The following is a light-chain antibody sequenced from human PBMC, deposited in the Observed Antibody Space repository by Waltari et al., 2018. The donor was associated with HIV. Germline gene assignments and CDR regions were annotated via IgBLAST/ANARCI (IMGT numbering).Light chain of an antibody. Sequence: EIVMTQSPATLSVSAGERANLSCRASQSVSSNLAWYQQKPGLAPRLLIYGASTRATGIPARFSGSGSGTEFTRTISSLQSEDFAVYYCQQYNNWPPLTFGGGTKVEIK. J-gene: IGKJ4*01. CDR3: QQYNNWPPLT. V-gene: IGKV3-15*01. CDR1: QSVSSN. CDR2: GAS.